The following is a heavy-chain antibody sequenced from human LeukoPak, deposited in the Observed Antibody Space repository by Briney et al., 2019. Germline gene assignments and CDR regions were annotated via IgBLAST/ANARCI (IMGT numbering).Heavy chain of an antibody. D-gene: IGHD6-13*01. Sequence: SETLSLTCTVSGGSISSSSYYWGWIRQPPGKGLEWIGGIYYSGSTYYNPSLKSRVTISVDTSKNQFSLKLSSVTAADTAVYYCARCIAAAGTWFDYWGQGTLVTVSS. V-gene: IGHV4-39*07. J-gene: IGHJ4*02. CDR3: ARCIAAAGTWFDY. CDR2: IYYSGST. CDR1: GGSISSSSYY.